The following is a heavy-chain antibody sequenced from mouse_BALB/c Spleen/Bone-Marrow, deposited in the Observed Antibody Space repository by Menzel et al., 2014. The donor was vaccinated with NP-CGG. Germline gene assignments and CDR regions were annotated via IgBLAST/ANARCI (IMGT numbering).Heavy chain of an antibody. CDR3: ATIYYGNSYAMDY. CDR2: ISNLAYSI. CDR1: GFTFSDYG. D-gene: IGHD2-1*01. J-gene: IGHJ4*01. Sequence: EVQGVESGGGLVQPGGSRKLSCAASGFTFSDYGMAWVRQAPGKGPEWVAFISNLAYSIYYADTVTGRFTISRENAKNTLYLEMSSLRYEDTAMYYGATIYYGNSYAMDYWGQGTSVTVSS. V-gene: IGHV5-15*02.